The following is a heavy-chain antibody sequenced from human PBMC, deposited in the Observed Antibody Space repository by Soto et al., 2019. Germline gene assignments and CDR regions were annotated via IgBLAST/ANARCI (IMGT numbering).Heavy chain of an antibody. Sequence: GGSLRLSCVASGLTFSSYNMNWVRQAPGKGLEWVSSISSSSSYIYYADSVKGRFTISRDNAKNSLYLQMNSLRAEDTAVYYCARHPERIAQIGWFDPWGQGTLVTVSS. CDR3: ARHPERIAQIGWFDP. V-gene: IGHV3-21*01. J-gene: IGHJ5*02. D-gene: IGHD6-13*01. CDR2: ISSSSSYI. CDR1: GLTFSSYN.